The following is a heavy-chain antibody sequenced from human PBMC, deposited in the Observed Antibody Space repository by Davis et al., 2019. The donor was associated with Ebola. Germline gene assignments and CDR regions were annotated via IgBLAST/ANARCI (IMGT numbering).Heavy chain of an antibody. CDR3: AKGGSSSSSSVAYDY. Sequence: GGSLRLSCAASGFTFSNAWMSWVRQAPGKGLEWVSYISGSGSTIYYADSVKGRFTFSRDNAKHSLYLQMNSLRVEDTAVYYCAKGGSSSSSSVAYDYWGQGTLATVSS. J-gene: IGHJ4*02. CDR2: ISGSGSTI. D-gene: IGHD6-6*01. CDR1: GFTFSNAW. V-gene: IGHV3-11*01.